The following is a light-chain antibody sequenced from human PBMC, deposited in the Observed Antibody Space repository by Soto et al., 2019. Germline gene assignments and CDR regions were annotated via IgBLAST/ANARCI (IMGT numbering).Light chain of an antibody. CDR2: EVS. Sequence: QSVLTQPASVSGSPGQSITISCTGTSSDVGGYNYVSWYQQYAGKAPKLIIYEVSNRPSGVSDRFSGSKSGNTASLTISGLQADDEAEYYCSSYTSISTLDVVFGGGTKLTVL. CDR3: SSYTSISTLDVV. J-gene: IGLJ2*01. V-gene: IGLV2-14*01. CDR1: SSDVGGYNY.